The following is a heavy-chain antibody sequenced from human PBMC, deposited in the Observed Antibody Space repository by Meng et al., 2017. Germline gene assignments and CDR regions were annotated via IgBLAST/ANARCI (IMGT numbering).Heavy chain of an antibody. CDR1: GDSVTVGSHY. V-gene: IGHV4-61*01. D-gene: IGHD3-16*01. Sequence: VQLQEPGPGLVRPSETLSLTRTVSGDSVTVGSHYWSWIRQPPGKGLEWIGYIDYGGSTSYNPSLRSRVTISVDTSNNQFSLKLSSVTAADTAVFYCARTRGDYYFDYWGQGTLVTVSS. CDR3: ARTRGDYYFDY. J-gene: IGHJ4*02. CDR2: IDYGGST.